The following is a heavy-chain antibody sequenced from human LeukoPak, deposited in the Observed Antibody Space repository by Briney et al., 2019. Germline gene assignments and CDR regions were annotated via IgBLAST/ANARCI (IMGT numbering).Heavy chain of an antibody. V-gene: IGHV1-69*05. D-gene: IGHD3-10*01. CDR3: ARDRAGVSSWFDP. Sequence: ASVKVSCKASGGTFSSYAISRVRQAPGQGLEWMGGIIPIFGTANYAQKFQGRVTITTDESTSTAYMELSSLRSEDTAVYYCARDRAGVSSWFDPWGQGTLVNVSS. CDR2: IIPIFGTA. CDR1: GGTFSSYA. J-gene: IGHJ5*02.